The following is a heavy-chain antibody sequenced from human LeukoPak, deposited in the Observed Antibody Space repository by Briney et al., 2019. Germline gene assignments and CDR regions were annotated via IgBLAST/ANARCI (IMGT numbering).Heavy chain of an antibody. V-gene: IGHV4-59*01. D-gene: IGHD3-10*01. CDR1: GGSLCSYY. CDR3: ASPNYDPSLKSRVTISVDTSKNQFSLKLNSVTAADTAVYYCARDEPPYRGDTNCCAFDS. J-gene: IGHJ4*02. CDR2: IYFSGST. Sequence: PPETLSLTCTLSGGSLCSYYWSWVWETPPKRLEWVGYIYFSGSTTYNPSPQSRVTTSFDAPTTQFSRKLKSVTAAPTAAYYSASPNYDPSLKSRVTISVDTSKNQFSLKLNSVTAADTAVYYCARDEPPYRGDTNCCAFDSWGQGTLVTVSS.